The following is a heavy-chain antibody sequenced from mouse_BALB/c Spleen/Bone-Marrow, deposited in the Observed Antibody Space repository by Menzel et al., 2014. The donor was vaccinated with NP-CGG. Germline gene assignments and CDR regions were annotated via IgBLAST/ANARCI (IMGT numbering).Heavy chain of an antibody. CDR1: GFTFSNYA. CDR2: ISSGGSYT. D-gene: IGHD2-3*01. Sequence: EVHLVESGGGLVKPGGSLKLSCAASGFTFSNYAMSWVRQSPEKRLEWVAEISSGGSYTYYPDTVTGRFTISRDNAKKTLYLEMSSLRSEDTAMYYCARDGGGYSSWFATGAKGLWSLSLQ. J-gene: IGHJ3*01. CDR3: ARDGGGYSSWFAT. V-gene: IGHV5-9-4*01.